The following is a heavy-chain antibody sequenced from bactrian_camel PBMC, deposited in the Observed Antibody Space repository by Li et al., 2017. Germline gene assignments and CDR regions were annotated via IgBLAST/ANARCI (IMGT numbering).Heavy chain of an antibody. J-gene: IGHJ4*01. CDR1: GYSVSTGY. CDR2: IDTAGAP. D-gene: IGHD2*01. CDR3: AADLARYCGAFSGFFARAS. V-gene: IGHV3S53*01. Sequence: HVQLVESGGGSVQAGGSLRLSCAASGYSVSTGYMAWFRQAPGKEREGVAAIDTAGAPTYTYAVAGRFTISKDNVKNTLYLQMNDLKSEDTAMYYCAADLARYCGAFSGFFARASWGQGTQVTVS.